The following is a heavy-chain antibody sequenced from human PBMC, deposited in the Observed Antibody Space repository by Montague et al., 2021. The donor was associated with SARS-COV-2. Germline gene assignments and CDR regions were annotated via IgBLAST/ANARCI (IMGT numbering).Heavy chain of an antibody. Sequence: PALVKPTQTLTLTCTFSGFSLSTSGMCVSWIRQPPGKALEWLALIDWDDDKYYSTSLKTRLTISKDTPKNQVALTMTNMDPVDTATYFCARIAGSGWFGRGEYYFDYWGQGTLVTVSS. CDR3: ARIAGSGWFGRGEYYFDY. J-gene: IGHJ4*02. V-gene: IGHV2-70*01. D-gene: IGHD6-19*01. CDR2: IDWDDDK. CDR1: GFSLSTSGMC.